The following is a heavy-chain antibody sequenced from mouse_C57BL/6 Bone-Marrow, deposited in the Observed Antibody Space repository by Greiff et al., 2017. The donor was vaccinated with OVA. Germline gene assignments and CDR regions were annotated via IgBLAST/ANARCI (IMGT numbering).Heavy chain of an antibody. CDR1: GYTFTSYW. D-gene: IGHD4-1*01. V-gene: IGHV1-59*01. CDR2: IDPSDSYT. CDR3: AVTGTFYYAMDY. Sequence: QVQLQQPGAELVRPGTSVKLSCKASGYTFTSYWMHWVKQRPGQGLEWIGVIDPSDSYTNYNQKFKGKATLTVDTSSSTASMQLSSLTSEDSAVYYCAVTGTFYYAMDYWGQGTSVTVSS. J-gene: IGHJ4*01.